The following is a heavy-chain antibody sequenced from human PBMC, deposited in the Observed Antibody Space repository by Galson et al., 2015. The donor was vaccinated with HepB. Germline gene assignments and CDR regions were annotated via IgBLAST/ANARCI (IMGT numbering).Heavy chain of an antibody. D-gene: IGHD3-16*01. CDR3: ARDRLGGLPDQGGH. V-gene: IGHV3-21*01. CDR1: GFTFSSYS. J-gene: IGHJ4*02. Sequence: SLRLSCAASGFTFSSYSMNWVRQAPGKGLEWVSSISSSSSYIYYADSVKGRFTISRDNAKNSLYLQMNSLRAEDTAVYYCARDRLGGLPDQGGHWGQGTLVTVSS. CDR2: ISSSSSYI.